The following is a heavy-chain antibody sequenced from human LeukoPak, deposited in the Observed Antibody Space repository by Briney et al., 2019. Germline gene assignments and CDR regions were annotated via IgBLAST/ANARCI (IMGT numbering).Heavy chain of an antibody. CDR2: ISAYNGNT. CDR3: ARDLGPIAPNWFDP. V-gene: IGHV1-18*04. D-gene: IGHD6-13*01. J-gene: IGHJ5*02. CDR1: GYTFTGYY. Sequence: ASVKVSCKASGYTFTGYYMHWVRQAPGQGLEWMGWISAYNGNTNYAQKLQGRVTMTTDTSTSTAYMELRSLRSDDTAVYYCARDLGPIAPNWFDPWGQGTLVTVSS.